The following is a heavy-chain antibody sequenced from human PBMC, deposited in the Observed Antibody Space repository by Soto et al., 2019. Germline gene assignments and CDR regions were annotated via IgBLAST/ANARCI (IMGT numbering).Heavy chain of an antibody. J-gene: IGHJ5*02. CDR3: VRGMGDTGYYDNWFDP. CDR2: IDTAGDT. Sequence: EVQLVGSGGDSVQSGGSLRLSCIASGFTFRNYDMHWVRQATGKGLEWVSVIDTAGDTYYAGSVKGRFTISREDAKNSLYLQMNSLRAGDTAVYYCVRGMGDTGYYDNWFDPWGQGTLVTVSS. V-gene: IGHV3-13*01. D-gene: IGHD3-9*01. CDR1: GFTFRNYD.